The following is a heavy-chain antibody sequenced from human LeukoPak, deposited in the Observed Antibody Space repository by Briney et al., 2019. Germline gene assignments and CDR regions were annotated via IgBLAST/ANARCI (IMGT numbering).Heavy chain of an antibody. CDR1: GGSISSSHW. CDR3: ARDGYSGYDYFAY. J-gene: IGHJ4*02. D-gene: IGHD5-12*01. Sequence: SETLSLTCAVSGGSISSSHWWSWFRQPPGKGLDGTGAIYHSGSTNYNPSLKSRVTIPVNKSKNQCSLKLSSVTAADPAVYYCARDGYSGYDYFAYWGQGTLVTVSS. CDR2: IYHSGST. V-gene: IGHV4-4*02.